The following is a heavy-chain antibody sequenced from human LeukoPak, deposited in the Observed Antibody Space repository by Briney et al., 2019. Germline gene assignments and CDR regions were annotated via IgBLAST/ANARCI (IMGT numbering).Heavy chain of an antibody. CDR3: ARDLRSTYYYGSGSYGRPFSGSYYYYGMDV. CDR1: GFTFSSSG. J-gene: IGHJ6*02. D-gene: IGHD3-10*01. Sequence: PGRSLRLSCAASGFTFSSSGMHWVRQAPGKGLEWVAVISYDGSNKYYADSVKGRFTISRDNSKNTLYLQMNSLRAEDTAVYYCARDLRSTYYYGSGSYGRPFSGSYYYYGMDVWGQGTTVTVSS. CDR2: ISYDGSNK. V-gene: IGHV3-30*03.